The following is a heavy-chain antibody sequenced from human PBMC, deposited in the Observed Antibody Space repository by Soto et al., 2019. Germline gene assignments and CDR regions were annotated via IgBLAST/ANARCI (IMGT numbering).Heavy chain of an antibody. V-gene: IGHV4-59*01. Sequence: SATLSLTCTVSAHSTSSYYWSCIREPPGKGLEWIGYIYSSGSTNYNPSLKGRVTISVDTSKNQSSLKLSSVTAADTAVYYCARVLTVAGHYYYYGMDVWGQGTTVTVS. CDR1: AHSTSSYY. D-gene: IGHD6-19*01. J-gene: IGHJ6*02. CDR3: ARVLTVAGHYYYYGMDV. CDR2: IYSSGST.